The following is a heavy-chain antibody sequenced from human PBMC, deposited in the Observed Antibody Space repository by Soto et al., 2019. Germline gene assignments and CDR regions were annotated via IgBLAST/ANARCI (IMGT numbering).Heavy chain of an antibody. CDR3: ARDSATLGMDV. D-gene: IGHD5-12*01. CDR1: GGSIRSCDYY. CDR2: IYYSGST. V-gene: IGHV4-30-4*01. J-gene: IGHJ6*02. Sequence: SETLSLTCTVSGGSIRSCDYYWSWIRQPPGKGLESIGYIYYSGSTYYNPSLKSRVTISVDTSKNQFSLKLSSVTAADTAVYYCARDSATLGMDVWGQGTTVTVSS.